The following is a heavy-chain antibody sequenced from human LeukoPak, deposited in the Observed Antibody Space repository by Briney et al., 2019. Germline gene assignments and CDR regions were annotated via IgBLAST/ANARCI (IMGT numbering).Heavy chain of an antibody. CDR2: ITADGTE. V-gene: IGHV3-15*01. J-gene: IGHJ4*02. CDR1: GLTFSDAW. CDR3: TTVLEYQLPSADY. D-gene: IGHD2-2*01. Sequence: GGSLRLSCAVSGLTFSDAWISWVRQAPGKGLEWVARITADGTEDYAAPVNARFTASRDDSKTTVYLQMNSLKTEDTAVYYCTTVLEYQLPSADYWGQGTLVTVSS.